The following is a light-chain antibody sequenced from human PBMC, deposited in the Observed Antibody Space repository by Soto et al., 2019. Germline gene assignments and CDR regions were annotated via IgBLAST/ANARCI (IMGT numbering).Light chain of an antibody. J-gene: IGLJ1*01. Sequence: QSALTQPRSVSGSPGQSVTISCTGTSSDVGGYNYVSWYQQHPGKAPKLMIFDVTKRPSGVPDRFSASKSGNTASLTISGLQAEDEADYYCCSYADNYSYVFGTGTKGTAL. CDR2: DVT. V-gene: IGLV2-11*01. CDR3: CSYADNYSYV. CDR1: SSDVGGYNY.